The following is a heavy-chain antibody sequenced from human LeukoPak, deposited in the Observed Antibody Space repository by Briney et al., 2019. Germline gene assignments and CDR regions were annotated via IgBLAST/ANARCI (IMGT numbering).Heavy chain of an antibody. CDR3: AKSNGYGLVDI. CDR1: GYSISSGYY. Sequence: SETLSLTCTVSGYSISSGYYWGWIRQPPGKGLEWIGSIDHSGGSYYNPSLKSRVTMSVDTSKNQFSLNLSSVTAADTVVYYCAKSNGYGLVDIWGQGTMVTVSS. J-gene: IGHJ3*02. CDR2: IDHSGGS. D-gene: IGHD3-10*01. V-gene: IGHV4-38-2*02.